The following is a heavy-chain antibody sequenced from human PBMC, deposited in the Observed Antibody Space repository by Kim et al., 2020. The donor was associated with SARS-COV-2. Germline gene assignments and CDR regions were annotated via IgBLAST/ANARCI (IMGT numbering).Heavy chain of an antibody. CDR2: GTS. J-gene: IGHJ4*02. CDR3: AKTTGAQLDY. Sequence: GTSYSSESLKSRVALSIDTSTNQFSLRLSSVTAADTAVYYCAKTTGAQLDYWGQGTLVTVSS. D-gene: IGHD7-27*01. V-gene: IGHV4-31*02.